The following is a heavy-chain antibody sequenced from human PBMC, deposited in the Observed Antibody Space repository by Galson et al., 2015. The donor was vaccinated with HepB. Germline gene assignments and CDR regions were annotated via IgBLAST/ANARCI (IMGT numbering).Heavy chain of an antibody. J-gene: IGHJ4*02. D-gene: IGHD2-21*02. CDR1: GFIFRNYA. CDR3: VRDSCGTDCYGLFDY. V-gene: IGHV3-23*01. Sequence: SLRLSCAASGFIFRNYAMNWVRQAPGKGLEWVSSVSGSGAGAFYADSVKGRFTISRDNSKNTVYLQVNSLRVEDAALYYCVRDSCGTDCYGLFDYWGQGSLVTVSS. CDR2: VSGSGAGA.